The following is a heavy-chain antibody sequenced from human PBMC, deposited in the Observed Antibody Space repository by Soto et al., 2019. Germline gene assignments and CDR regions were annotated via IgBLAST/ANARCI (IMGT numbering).Heavy chain of an antibody. Sequence: EVQLLESGGGLAQPGGSLRLSCAASGFIFSGFAMTWGRQAPGKGLEWVSTISNSGDTYYTDSVKGRFTISRDNSKNTLFMQMNSLRAGDTAAYYCAKKRGATGNWSFEVWGRGPLVIVSS. V-gene: IGHV3-23*01. CDR1: GFIFSGFA. CDR2: ISNSGDT. CDR3: AKKRGATGNWSFEV. D-gene: IGHD1-26*01. J-gene: IGHJ2*01.